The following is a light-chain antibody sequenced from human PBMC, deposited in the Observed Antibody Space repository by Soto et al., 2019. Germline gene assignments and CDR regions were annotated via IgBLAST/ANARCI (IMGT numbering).Light chain of an antibody. CDR1: QSVSSE. V-gene: IGKV3-15*01. J-gene: IGKJ5*01. Sequence: LAMKKSPATRALKPGERPALSCRASQSVSSELAGYHQKPGQAPRLLVYGASTRATGIPARFSGIGSGTEFTHTINSRLSEDFAVYYGQPYTNGPTNTFSQGTRLEIK. CDR2: GAS. CDR3: QPYTNGPTNT.